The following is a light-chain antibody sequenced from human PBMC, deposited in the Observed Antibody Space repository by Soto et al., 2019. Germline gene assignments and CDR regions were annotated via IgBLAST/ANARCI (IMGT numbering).Light chain of an antibody. CDR2: AAS. Sequence: AIRMTQSPSSFSASTGDRVTITCRASQGISSYLAWYQQKPGKAPELLIYAASTLQSGVPSRFSGSGSGTDFSLTISCLQSEDFATYYCQQHYSYPQTFGQGTKVEIK. V-gene: IGKV1-8*01. J-gene: IGKJ1*01. CDR1: QGISSY. CDR3: QQHYSYPQT.